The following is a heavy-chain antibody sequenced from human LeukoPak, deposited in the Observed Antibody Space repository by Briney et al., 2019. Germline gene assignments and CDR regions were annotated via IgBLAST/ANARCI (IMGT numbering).Heavy chain of an antibody. D-gene: IGHD1-20*01. V-gene: IGHV1-2*04. CDR3: ARDITGTTGLGVDAFDI. CDR2: INPNSGGT. CDR1: GYTFTSYD. Sequence: GASVKVSCKASGYTFTSYDINWVRQATGQGLEWMGWINPNSGGTNYAQKFQGWVTMTRDTSISTAYMELSRLRSDDTAVYYCARDITGTTGLGVDAFDIWGQGTMVTVSS. J-gene: IGHJ3*02.